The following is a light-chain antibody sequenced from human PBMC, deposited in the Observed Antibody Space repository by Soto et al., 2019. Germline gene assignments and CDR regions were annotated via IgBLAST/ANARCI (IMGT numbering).Light chain of an antibody. V-gene: IGKV3-15*01. Sequence: EIVFAQSPGTLSLSPGERATLSCRASQSVSSSYLAWYQQKSGQAPRLLIYGASTRASGVPARFSGSGSGTEFTLTISSLQSEDFAVYYCQQYDNWPPKTFGPGTKVDIK. CDR2: GAS. CDR3: QQYDNWPPKT. CDR1: QSVSSSY. J-gene: IGKJ1*01.